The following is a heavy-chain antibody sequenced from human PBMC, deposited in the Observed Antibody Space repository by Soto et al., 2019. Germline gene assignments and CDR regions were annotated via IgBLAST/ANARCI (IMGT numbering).Heavy chain of an antibody. CDR2: INSDGSST. CDR1: GFTFSSYA. CDR3: ASGGSSLNFDS. V-gene: IGHV3-74*01. J-gene: IGHJ4*02. Sequence: GGSLRLSCAASGFTFSSYAMSWVRQAPGKGLVWVSRINSDGSSTNYADSVKGRFTISRDNAKNTLYLQMNSLRAEDTAVYYCASGGSSLNFDSWGQGTLVTVPQ. D-gene: IGHD6-6*01.